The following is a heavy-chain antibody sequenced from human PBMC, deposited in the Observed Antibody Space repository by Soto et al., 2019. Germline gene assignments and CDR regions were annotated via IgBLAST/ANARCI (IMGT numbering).Heavy chain of an antibody. CDR3: AIEIWNYDYYYYLDV. Sequence: QVQLVQSGAEVKKPGSSVKVSCKASGGTFSSYTISWVRQAPGQGLEWMGRIIPILGIANYAQKFQGRVMIIADKSTSTAYMELRSLRSEDTAEYYCAIEIWNYDYYYYLDVWGKGTTVTVSS. D-gene: IGHD1-1*01. CDR2: IIPILGIA. V-gene: IGHV1-69*08. J-gene: IGHJ6*03. CDR1: GGTFSSYT.